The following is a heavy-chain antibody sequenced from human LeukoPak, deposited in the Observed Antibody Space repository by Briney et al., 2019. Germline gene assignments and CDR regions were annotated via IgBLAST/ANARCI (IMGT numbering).Heavy chain of an antibody. CDR3: AKDRDYDYRPNWFDP. V-gene: IGHV3-30-3*01. Sequence: GGSLRLSCAASGFTFSSYAMHWVRQAPGKGLEWVAVISYDGSNKYYADSVKGRFTISRDNSKNTLYLQMNSLRAEDTAVYYCAKDRDYDYRPNWFDPWGQGTLVTVSS. CDR2: ISYDGSNK. CDR1: GFTFSSYA. D-gene: IGHD3-16*01. J-gene: IGHJ5*02.